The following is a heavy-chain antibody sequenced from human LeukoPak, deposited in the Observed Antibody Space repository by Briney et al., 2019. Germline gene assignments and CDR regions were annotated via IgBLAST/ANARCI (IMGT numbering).Heavy chain of an antibody. V-gene: IGHV3-48*01. D-gene: IGHD2-2*01. CDR1: GFTFSSYC. CDR2: ISSSSSTI. CDR3: ARAMGYCSSTSCYYFDY. J-gene: IGHJ4*02. Sequence: GGSLRLSCAASGFTFSSYCMNWVRQAPGKGLEWVSYISSSSSTIYYADSVKGRFTISRDNAKNSLYLQMNSLRAEDTAVYYCARAMGYCSSTSCYYFDYWGQGTLVTVSS.